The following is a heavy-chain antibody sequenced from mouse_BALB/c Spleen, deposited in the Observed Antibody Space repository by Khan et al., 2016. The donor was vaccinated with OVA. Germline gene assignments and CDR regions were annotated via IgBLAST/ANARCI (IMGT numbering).Heavy chain of an antibody. J-gene: IGHJ3*01. CDR3: VRDGAYHRNDGWFAY. CDR1: GYTFTSYT. CDR2: INPSNGYT. V-gene: IGHV1-4*01. D-gene: IGHD2-14*01. Sequence: VQLQESGAELARPGASVKMSCKASGYTFTSYTIHWIKKRPGQGLEWIGYINPSNGYTNYNQKFKDKATLTTDKSSTTADLQVSSLTSDDSAVYNCVRDGAYHRNDGWFAYWGQGTLVTVSA.